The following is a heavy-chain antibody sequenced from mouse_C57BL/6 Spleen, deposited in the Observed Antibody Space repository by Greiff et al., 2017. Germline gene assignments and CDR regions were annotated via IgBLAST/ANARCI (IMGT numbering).Heavy chain of an antibody. D-gene: IGHD4-1*01. CDR2: IDPSDSET. V-gene: IGHV1-52*01. J-gene: IGHJ3*01. Sequence: QVQLKQPGAELVRPGSSVKLSCKASGYTFTSYWMHWVKQRPIQGLEWIGNIDPSDSETHYNQKFKDKATLTVDKSSSTAYMQLSSLTSEDSAVYYCARSELEPSWFAYWGQGTLVTVSA. CDR1: GYTFTSYW. CDR3: ARSELEPSWFAY.